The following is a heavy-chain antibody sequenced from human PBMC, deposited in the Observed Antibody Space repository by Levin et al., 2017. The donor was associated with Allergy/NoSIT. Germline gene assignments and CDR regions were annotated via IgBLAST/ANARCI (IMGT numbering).Heavy chain of an antibody. CDR1: GGSISSGGYS. V-gene: IGHV4-30-2*01. D-gene: IGHD2-2*01. J-gene: IGHJ3*02. CDR2: IYHSGST. Sequence: SETLSLTCAVSGGSISSGGYSWSWIRQPPGKGLEWIGYIYHSGSTYYNPSLKSRVTISVDRSKNQFSLKLSSVTAADTAVYYCARENTMPRGVRGAFDSWGQGTMVTVSS. CDR3: ARENTMPRGVRGAFDS.